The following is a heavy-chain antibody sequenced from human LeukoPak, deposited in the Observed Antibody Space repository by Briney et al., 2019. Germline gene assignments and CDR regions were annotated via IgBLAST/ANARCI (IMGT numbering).Heavy chain of an antibody. J-gene: IGHJ3*02. CDR3: AKDYDFWSLHDAFDI. Sequence: PGGSLRLSCAASGFTFSDYYMNWIRQAPGKGLEWVSYISSGGGTRSYADSVKGRFTISRDNAKNSLYLQMNSLRAEGTAVYYCAKDYDFWSLHDAFDIWGQGTMVTVSS. CDR1: GFTFSDYY. D-gene: IGHD3-3*01. V-gene: IGHV3-11*01. CDR2: ISSGGGTR.